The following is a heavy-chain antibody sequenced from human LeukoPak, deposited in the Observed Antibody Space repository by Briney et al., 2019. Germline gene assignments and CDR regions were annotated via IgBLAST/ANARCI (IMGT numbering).Heavy chain of an antibody. D-gene: IGHD3-22*01. CDR1: GGSISSGSYY. CDR2: IYTSGST. V-gene: IGHV4-61*02. J-gene: IGHJ4*02. CDR3: ARPFSASEDDSTGYYFLY. Sequence: SGTLSLTCTVSGGSISSGSYYWSWIRQPAGKGLEWIGRIYTSGSTNYNPSLKSRVTISVDTSKNQFSLKLSSVSAADTAVYYCARPFSASEDDSTGYYFLYWGQGTLVTVSS.